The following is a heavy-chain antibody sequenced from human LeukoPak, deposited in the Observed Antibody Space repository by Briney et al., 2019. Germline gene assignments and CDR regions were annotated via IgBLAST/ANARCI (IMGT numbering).Heavy chain of an antibody. Sequence: GRSLRLSCAASGFNFSLYAMHWVRQAPGKGLEWVAVISYHGRKTDYADSVKGRFSISRDNSKNTLYIQMNSLRSEDTAVYYCARTGESGGYYYHGMDVWGQGTTVTVSS. J-gene: IGHJ6*02. D-gene: IGHD1-26*01. CDR2: ISYHGRKT. CDR1: GFNFSLYA. CDR3: ARTGESGGYYYHGMDV. V-gene: IGHV3-30*04.